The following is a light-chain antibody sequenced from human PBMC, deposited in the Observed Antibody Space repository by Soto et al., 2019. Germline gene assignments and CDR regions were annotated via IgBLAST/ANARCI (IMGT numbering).Light chain of an antibody. V-gene: IGKV1-39*01. CDR2: AAF. CDR3: QQGYSTPFT. CDR1: QSISSY. J-gene: IGKJ2*01. Sequence: DIQMTQSPSSLSASVGDRVTITCRASQSISSYLNWYQQKPGKAPKLLIYAAFSLQSVVPSRFSGSGSGTDFTLTISSLQPEDVATYYCQQGYSTPFTFGQGTKLEIK.